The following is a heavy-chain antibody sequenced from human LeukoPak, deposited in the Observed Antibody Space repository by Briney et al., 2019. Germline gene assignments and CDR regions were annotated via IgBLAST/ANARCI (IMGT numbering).Heavy chain of an antibody. CDR3: TKDPPVKSQEYFDY. Sequence: GGSLRLSCAATGFTFTSYAMSWVPQAPGKRLEWVSAISGSGGSTYYAESVKGRFTISRDNSKNTLYLQMNSLRAEDTALYYCTKDPPVKSQEYFDYWGQGTLVTVSS. J-gene: IGHJ4*02. CDR1: GFTFTSYA. V-gene: IGHV3-23*01. CDR2: ISGSGGST.